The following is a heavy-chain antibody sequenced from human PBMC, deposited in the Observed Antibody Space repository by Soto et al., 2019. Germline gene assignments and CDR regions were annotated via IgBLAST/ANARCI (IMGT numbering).Heavy chain of an antibody. CDR1: GHSFTDYW. CDR3: ARLRLLAGIIGGGYYGMDV. V-gene: IGHV5-10-1*01. Sequence: EVQLVQSGAEVKKPGESLRISCKASGHSFTDYWISWVRQMPGKGLEWMARLEPSDSYTNYIPSFQGHVTISAYMSLNTDFLQWRRLRASASAMYCCARLRLLAGIIGGGYYGMDVWGQGTKGTVSS. J-gene: IGHJ6*02. CDR2: LEPSDSYT. D-gene: IGHD3-16*01.